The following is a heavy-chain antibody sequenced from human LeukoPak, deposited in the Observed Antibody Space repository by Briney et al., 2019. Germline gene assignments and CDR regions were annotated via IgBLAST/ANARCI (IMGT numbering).Heavy chain of an antibody. Sequence: SETLSLTCALSGGSISSRNWWSWVRQPPGKGLEWIGEIFHSGSTNYNPSLKSRVTMSVDKSKNQFSLKMTSVTAADSAVYYCAGDGRGYDRPYYFDYWGQGTLVTVSS. CDR3: AGDGRGYDRPYYFDY. J-gene: IGHJ4*02. D-gene: IGHD5-12*01. V-gene: IGHV4-4*02. CDR2: IFHSGST. CDR1: GGSISSRNW.